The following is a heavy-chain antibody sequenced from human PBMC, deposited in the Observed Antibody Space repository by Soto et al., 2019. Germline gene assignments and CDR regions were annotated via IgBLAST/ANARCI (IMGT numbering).Heavy chain of an antibody. J-gene: IGHJ4*02. D-gene: IGHD3-10*01. CDR2: IYHSGNT. CDR3: ARRWGEGRVDY. CDR1: GGSISSSNW. V-gene: IGHV4-4*02. Sequence: QVQLQESGPGLVKPSGTLSLTCAVSGGSISSSNWWSWVRQPPGKGLEWIGEIYHSGNTNYNPSLKRRVTMAVDKSRKQFSLKLSSVTAADTAVYYCARRWGEGRVDYWGQGTLVTVSS.